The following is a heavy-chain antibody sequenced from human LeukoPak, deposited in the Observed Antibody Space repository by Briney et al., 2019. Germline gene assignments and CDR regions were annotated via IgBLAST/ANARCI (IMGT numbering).Heavy chain of an antibody. V-gene: IGHV4-4*07. D-gene: IGHD5-18*01. CDR1: GGSISSYY. J-gene: IGHJ4*02. CDR2: IYTSGST. Sequence: SETLSLTCTVSGGSISSYYWSWIRQPAGKGLEWIGRIYTSGSTNYNPSLKSRVTMSVDTSKNQFSLKLSSVTAADTAVYYCARWGKRGGYSYGLDYWGQGTLVTVSS. CDR3: ARWGKRGGYSYGLDY.